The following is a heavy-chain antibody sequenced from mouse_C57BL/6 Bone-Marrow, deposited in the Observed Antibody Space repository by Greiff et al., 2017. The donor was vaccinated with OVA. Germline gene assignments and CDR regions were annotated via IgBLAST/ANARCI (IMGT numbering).Heavy chain of an antibody. D-gene: IGHD3-3*01. CDR1: GYTFTDYY. CDR3: ARGTGFDY. V-gene: IGHV1-19*01. J-gene: IGHJ2*01. CDR2: INPYNGGT. Sequence: VQLQQSGPVLVKPGASVKMSCKASGYTFTDYYMNWVKQSHGKSLEWIGVINPYNGGTSYNQKFKGKATLTVDKSSSTAYMELNSLTSEDSADYYCARGTGFDYWGQGTTLTVSS.